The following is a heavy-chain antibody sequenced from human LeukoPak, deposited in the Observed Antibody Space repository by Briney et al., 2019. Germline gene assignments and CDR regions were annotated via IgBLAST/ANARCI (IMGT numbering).Heavy chain of an antibody. Sequence: GGSLRLSCAASGFTFSSYGMHWVRQATGKGLEWVAFIRYDGSNKYYADSVKGRFTISRDNSKNTLYLQMNSLRAEDTAVYYCAKDVVATTPYFDYWGQGTLVTVSP. CDR3: AKDVVATTPYFDY. CDR2: IRYDGSNK. CDR1: GFTFSSYG. J-gene: IGHJ4*02. D-gene: IGHD5-12*01. V-gene: IGHV3-30*02.